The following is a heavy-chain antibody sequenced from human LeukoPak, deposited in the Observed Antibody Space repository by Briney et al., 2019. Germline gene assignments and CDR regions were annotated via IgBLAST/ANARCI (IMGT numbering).Heavy chain of an antibody. J-gene: IGHJ4*02. D-gene: IGHD1-26*01. CDR1: GGSISSHY. CDR3: ARHGVGGESYPRVFDY. Sequence: PSETLSLTCTVSGGSISSHYGSWLRQPPGKGLEWLEYIYYSGNTNYNPSLKSRVIISVNTYKNQFSLKLSTVTAADTAMYYCARHGVGGESYPRVFDYWGRGNLVTVSS. V-gene: IGHV4-59*08. CDR2: IYYSGNT.